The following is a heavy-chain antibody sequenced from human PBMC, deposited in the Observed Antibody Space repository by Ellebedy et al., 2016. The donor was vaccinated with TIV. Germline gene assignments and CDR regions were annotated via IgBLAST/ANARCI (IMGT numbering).Heavy chain of an antibody. Sequence: ESLKISXETSGFTFSKYVMTWVRQAPGKGLEWVSGISGESGNTWYADSVKGRFTTSRDNSKDTVHLHMTELRVDDTAIYYCTNEGRYYGSAPLDYWGRGILVTVSS. CDR3: TNEGRYYGSAPLDY. CDR1: GFTFSKYV. CDR2: ISGESGNT. J-gene: IGHJ4*02. D-gene: IGHD3-10*01. V-gene: IGHV3-23*01.